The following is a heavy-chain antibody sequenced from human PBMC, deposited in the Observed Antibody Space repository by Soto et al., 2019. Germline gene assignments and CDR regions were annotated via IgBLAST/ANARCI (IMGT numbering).Heavy chain of an antibody. CDR3: ARDYIPDYGQHEYFQH. Sequence: GGSLRLSCAASGFTFSSYAMHWVRQAPGKGLEWVAVISYDGSNKYYADSVKGRFTISRDNSKNTLYLQMNSLRAEDTAVYYCARDYIPDYGQHEYFQHWGQGTLVTVSS. CDR2: ISYDGSNK. D-gene: IGHD4-17*01. V-gene: IGHV3-30-3*01. J-gene: IGHJ1*01. CDR1: GFTFSSYA.